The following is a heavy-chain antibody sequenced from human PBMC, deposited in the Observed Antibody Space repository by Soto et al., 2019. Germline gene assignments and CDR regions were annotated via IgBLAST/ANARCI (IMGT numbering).Heavy chain of an antibody. CDR3: VKDACGGDCGNPGGFDF. Sequence: GGSLRLSCAASGFAFSDHGMHWVRQAPGKGLEWVAVIWYAGGQTFYGDSVRGRFTISRDNSKNTVYLQMDSLRVEDMAVYYCVKDACGGDCGNPGGFDFWGQGTLVTVSS. D-gene: IGHD2-21*02. CDR2: IWYAGGQT. J-gene: IGHJ4*02. V-gene: IGHV3-33*06. CDR1: GFAFSDHG.